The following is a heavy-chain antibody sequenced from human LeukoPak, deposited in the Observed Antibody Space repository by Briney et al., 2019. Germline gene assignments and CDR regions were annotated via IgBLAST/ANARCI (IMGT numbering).Heavy chain of an antibody. Sequence: GESLKISCKGSGYSFTSYWIGWVRQMPGKGLEWMGNIYPGDSDTRYSPSFQGQVTISADKSISTAYLQWSSLKASDTAMYYCARHSYDFWSGYLVDYWGQGTLVTVSS. J-gene: IGHJ4*02. CDR1: GYSFTSYW. CDR2: IYPGDSDT. CDR3: ARHSYDFWSGYLVDY. D-gene: IGHD3-3*01. V-gene: IGHV5-51*01.